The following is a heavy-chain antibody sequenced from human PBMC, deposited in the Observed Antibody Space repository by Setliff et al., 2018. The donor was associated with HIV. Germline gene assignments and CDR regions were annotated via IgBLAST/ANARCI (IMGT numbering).Heavy chain of an antibody. CDR1: GGSISSGSYY. J-gene: IGHJ4*02. V-gene: IGHV4-61*02. Sequence: PSETLSLTCTVSGGSISSGSYYWSWIRQPAGKGLEWIGRIYTSGSTNYNPSLKSRVTISVDTSKNQFSLKLSSVTAVDTAVYYCSVIDYWGQGTLVTVS. CDR3: SVIDY. CDR2: IYTSGST.